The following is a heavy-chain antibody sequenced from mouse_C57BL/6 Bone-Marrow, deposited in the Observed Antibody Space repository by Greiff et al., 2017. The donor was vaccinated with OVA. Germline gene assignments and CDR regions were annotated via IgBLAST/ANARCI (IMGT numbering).Heavy chain of an antibody. CDR1: GYAFSSSW. D-gene: IGHD1-1*01. V-gene: IGHV1-82*01. CDR3: AFITTVVNAMDY. CDR2: IYPGDGDT. Sequence: QVQLQQSGPELVKPGASVKISCKASGYAFSSSWMNWVKQRPGKGLEWIGRIYPGDGDTNYNGKFKGKATLTADKSSSTAYMQLSSLTSEDSAVYFCAFITTVVNAMDYWGQGTSVTVSS. J-gene: IGHJ4*01.